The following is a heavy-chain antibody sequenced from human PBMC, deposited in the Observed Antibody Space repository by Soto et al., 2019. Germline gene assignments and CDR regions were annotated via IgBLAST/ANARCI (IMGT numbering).Heavy chain of an antibody. V-gene: IGHV1-69*13. Sequence: ASVKVSCKASGGTFSSYAISWVRQAPGQGLEWMGGIIPIFGTANYAQKFQGRVTITADESTSTAYMELSSLRSEDTAVYYCASLAYYDFWSGYNNWFDPWGQGTLVPVSS. CDR3: ASLAYYDFWSGYNNWFDP. J-gene: IGHJ5*02. CDR1: GGTFSSYA. D-gene: IGHD3-3*01. CDR2: IIPIFGTA.